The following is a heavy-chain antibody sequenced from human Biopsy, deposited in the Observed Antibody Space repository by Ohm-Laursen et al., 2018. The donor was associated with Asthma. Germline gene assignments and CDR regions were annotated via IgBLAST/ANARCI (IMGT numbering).Heavy chain of an antibody. J-gene: IGHJ6*02. D-gene: IGHD3-10*01. CDR2: ISVYRGNT. V-gene: IGHV1-18*01. Sequence: ASVKVSCKLSGYTFNSAGITWVRQAPGQGLEWMGWISVYRGNTKVAQKLQDRVTMITDTSTSTAYKELRSLRSDDTAVYFCARAVDYSHYYGIDVWGQGTTVTVS. CDR3: ARAVDYSHYYGIDV. CDR1: GYTFNSAG.